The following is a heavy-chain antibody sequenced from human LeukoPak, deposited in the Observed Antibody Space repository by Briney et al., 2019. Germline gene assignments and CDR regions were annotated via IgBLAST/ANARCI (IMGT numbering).Heavy chain of an antibody. V-gene: IGHV1-69*05. J-gene: IGHJ4*02. CDR1: GGTFSSYA. CDR2: IIPIFGTV. Sequence: SVKVSCKASGGTFSSYAISWVRQAPGQGLEWMGGIIPIFGTVNYAQKFQGRVTITTDESTSTAYMELSSLRSEDTAVYYCARDVLAACHPTYFDYWGQGTLVTVSS. CDR3: ARDVLAACHPTYFDY. D-gene: IGHD6-6*01.